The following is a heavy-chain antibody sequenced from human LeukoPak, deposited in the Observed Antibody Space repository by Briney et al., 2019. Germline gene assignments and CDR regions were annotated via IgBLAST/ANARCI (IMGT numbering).Heavy chain of an antibody. V-gene: IGHV3-7*01. CDR3: ARDPEGSGWYSPDY. CDR1: GFTFSSYW. Sequence: GSLRLSCAASGFTFSSYWMSWVRQAPGKGLEWVANIKQDGSEKYYVDSVKGRFTISRDNAKNSLYLQMNSLRAEDTAVYYCARDPEGSGWYSPDYWGQGTLVTVSS. D-gene: IGHD6-19*01. J-gene: IGHJ4*02. CDR2: IKQDGSEK.